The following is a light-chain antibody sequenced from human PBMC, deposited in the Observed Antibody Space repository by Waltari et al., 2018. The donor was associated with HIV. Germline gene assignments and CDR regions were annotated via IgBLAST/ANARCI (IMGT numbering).Light chain of an antibody. V-gene: IGLV2-14*01. J-gene: IGLJ2*01. CDR1: SSDGGGSNY. Sequence: QSALPQPPSVSGSPGPSFTISATGTSSDGGGSNYVSWYQQHPGKAPKLMIYEVRNRPSGVSNRFSGSKSGNTASLTISGLQAEDEADYYCSSYTSSRVLFGGGTKLTVL. CDR2: EVR. CDR3: SSYTSSRVL.